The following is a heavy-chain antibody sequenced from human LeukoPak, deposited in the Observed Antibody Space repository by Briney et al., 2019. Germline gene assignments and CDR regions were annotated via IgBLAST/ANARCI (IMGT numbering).Heavy chain of an antibody. D-gene: IGHD6-13*01. V-gene: IGHV4-59*01. J-gene: IGHJ6*02. Sequence: NSSETLSLTCTVSGGSISSYYWSWIRQPPGKGLEWIGYIYYSGSTNYNPSLKSRVTISVDTSKNQFSLKLSSVTAADTAVYYCARDRVAAAGTEGYYYYGMDVWGQGTTVTVSS. CDR1: GGSISSYY. CDR3: ARDRVAAAGTEGYYYYGMDV. CDR2: IYYSGST.